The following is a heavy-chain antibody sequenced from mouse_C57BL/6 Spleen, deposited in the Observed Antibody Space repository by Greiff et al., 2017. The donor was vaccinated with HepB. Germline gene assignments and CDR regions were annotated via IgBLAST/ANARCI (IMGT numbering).Heavy chain of an antibody. CDR1: GYTFTSYG. CDR2: IYPRSGNT. Sequence: VQRVESGAELARPGASVKLSCKASGYTFTSYGISWVKQSTGQGLEWIGEIYPRSGNTYYNEKFKGKATLTADKSSSTAYMELRSLTSEDSAVYFCAWEGSAQAYFDYWGQGTTRTVSA. D-gene: IGHD3-2*02. CDR3: AWEGSAQAYFDY. V-gene: IGHV1-81*01. J-gene: IGHJ2*01.